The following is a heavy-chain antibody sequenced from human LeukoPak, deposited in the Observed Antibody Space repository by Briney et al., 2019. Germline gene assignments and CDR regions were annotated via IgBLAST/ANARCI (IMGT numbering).Heavy chain of an antibody. J-gene: IGHJ4*02. D-gene: IGHD4-17*01. CDR3: ARGGGDYVENFDY. V-gene: IGHV1-69*13. CDR1: GGTFSSYA. Sequence: SVKVSCEASGGTFSSYAISWVRQPPGQGLEWMGGIIPIFGTANYAQKFQGRVTITADESTSTAYMELSSLRSEDTAVYYCARGGGDYVENFDYWGQGTLVTVSS. CDR2: IIPIFGTA.